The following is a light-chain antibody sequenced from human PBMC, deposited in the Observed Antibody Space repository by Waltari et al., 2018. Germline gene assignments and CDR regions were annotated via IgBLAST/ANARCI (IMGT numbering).Light chain of an antibody. Sequence: QAALTQPPSASGSPGQSLTIPCTGTSSDAGGYNYFSWYQQHPGKAPKLMIYEVSRRPSGVTDRFSGSKSGNTASLTVSGLQAEDEADYYCSSYAGSNNVVFGGGTKLTVL. CDR3: SSYAGSNNVV. J-gene: IGLJ2*01. CDR2: EVS. V-gene: IGLV2-8*01. CDR1: SSDAGGYNY.